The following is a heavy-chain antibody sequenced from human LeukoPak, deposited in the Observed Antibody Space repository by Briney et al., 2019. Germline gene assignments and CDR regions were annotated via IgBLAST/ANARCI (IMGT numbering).Heavy chain of an antibody. D-gene: IGHD2-2*01. V-gene: IGHV3-21*01. CDR1: GFTFSSYS. Sequence: GGSLRLSCAASGFTFSSYSMNWVRQAPGKGLEWVSSISSGSSYIYYADSVKGRFTISRDNAKNSLYLQMNSLRAEDTAVYYCARDCSSTSCYLHYWGQGTLVTVSS. CDR3: ARDCSSTSCYLHY. CDR2: ISSGSSYI. J-gene: IGHJ4*02.